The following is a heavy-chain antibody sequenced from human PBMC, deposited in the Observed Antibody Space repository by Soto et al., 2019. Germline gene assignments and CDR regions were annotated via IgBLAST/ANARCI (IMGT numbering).Heavy chain of an antibody. V-gene: IGHV4-39*07. CDR2: IYYSGST. CDR3: ARGRGVAAAGGAGGYYYYYMDV. J-gene: IGHJ6*03. D-gene: IGHD6-13*01. Sequence: PSETLSLTYTVSGGSISSSSYYWVWIRQPPGKGLDWIGSIYYSGSTNYNPSLKSRVTISVDTSKNQFSLKLSSVTAADTAVYYWARGRGVAAAGGAGGYYYYYMDVWGKGTTVTVSS. CDR1: GGSISSSSYY.